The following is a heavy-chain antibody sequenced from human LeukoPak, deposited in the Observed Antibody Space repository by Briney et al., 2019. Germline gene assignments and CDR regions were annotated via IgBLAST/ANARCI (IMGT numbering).Heavy chain of an antibody. CDR2: IYHSGST. V-gene: IGHV4-30-2*01. CDR1: GGSISSGGYS. CDR3: ACLHCDYVGY. J-gene: IGHJ4*02. Sequence: TASETLSLTCAVSGGSISSGGYSWSWIRQPPGKGLEWIGYIYHSGSTYYNPSLKSRVTISVDRSKNQFSLKLSSVTAADTAVYYCACLHCDYVGYWGQGTLVTVSS. D-gene: IGHD2-21*01.